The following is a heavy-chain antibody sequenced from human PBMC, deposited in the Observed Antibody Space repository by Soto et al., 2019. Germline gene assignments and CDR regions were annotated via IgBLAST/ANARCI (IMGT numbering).Heavy chain of an antibody. CDR3: ARTAAAGKYYYGMDV. V-gene: IGHV5-51*01. CDR2: IYPGDSDT. D-gene: IGHD6-13*01. CDR1: GYSFTSYW. J-gene: IGHJ6*02. Sequence: GESLKISCQGSGYSFTSYWIGWVRQMPGKGLELMGIIYPGDSDTRYSPSFKGQVTISADKSISTAYLQWCSLKASDTFMYYCARTAAAGKYYYGMDVWGQGTTVTVSS.